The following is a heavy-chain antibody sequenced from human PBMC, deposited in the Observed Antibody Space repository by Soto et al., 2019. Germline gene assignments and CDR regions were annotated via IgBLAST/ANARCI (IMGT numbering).Heavy chain of an antibody. V-gene: IGHV1-8*01. CDR1: GYTFTSYD. Sequence: ASVKVSCKASGYTFTSYDIIWVRKAPGQGLEWMGWMNPKNNNTASGQRFQGRVTLTRNTSITTAYMELTSLTSEDTAVSFCASSDGIALEYDIWGQGTMVTVSS. J-gene: IGHJ3*02. D-gene: IGHD6-13*01. CDR3: ASSDGIALEYDI. CDR2: MNPKNNNT.